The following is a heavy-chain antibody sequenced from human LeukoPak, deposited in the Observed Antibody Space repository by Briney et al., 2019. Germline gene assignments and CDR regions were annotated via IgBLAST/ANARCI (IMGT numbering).Heavy chain of an antibody. CDR2: ISYDGSNK. J-gene: IGHJ6*02. D-gene: IGHD2-15*01. V-gene: IGHV3-30*04. CDR1: GFTFSSYA. Sequence: GGSLRLSCAASGFTFSSYAMHWVRQAPGKGLEWVAVISYDGSNKYYADSVKGRFTISRDNSKNTLYLQMNSLRAEDTAVYYCARDLLGVSYGMDVWAKGPRSPSP. CDR3: ARDLLGVSYGMDV.